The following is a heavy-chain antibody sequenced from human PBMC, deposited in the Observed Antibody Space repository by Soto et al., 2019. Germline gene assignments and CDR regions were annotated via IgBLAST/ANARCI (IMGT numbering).Heavy chain of an antibody. D-gene: IGHD3-22*01. Sequence: GGSLRLSCAASGFTFSSYAMHWVRQAPGKGLEYVSTISSDGGSTYYADSVKGRFTISRDNSKNTLYLQMSSLRTEDTAVYYCAPNYYDSSGYYFIGDSWGQGTLVTVSS. CDR2: ISSDGGST. CDR1: GFTFSSYA. V-gene: IGHV3-64D*06. CDR3: APNYYDSSGYYFIGDS. J-gene: IGHJ4*02.